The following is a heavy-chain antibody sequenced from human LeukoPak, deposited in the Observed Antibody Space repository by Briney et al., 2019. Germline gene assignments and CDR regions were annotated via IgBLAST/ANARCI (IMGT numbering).Heavy chain of an antibody. V-gene: IGHV3-NL1*01. CDR1: GFTFRSYG. D-gene: IGHD5-18*01. J-gene: IGHJ4*02. CDR3: AGPLRGYSYGYDY. Sequence: GGSLRLSCAASGFTFRSYGMHWVRQAPGKGLEWVSVIYSGGSTYYADSVKGRFTISRDNSKNTLYLQMNSLRAEDTAVYYCAGPLRGYSYGYDYWGQGTLVTVSS. CDR2: IYSGGST.